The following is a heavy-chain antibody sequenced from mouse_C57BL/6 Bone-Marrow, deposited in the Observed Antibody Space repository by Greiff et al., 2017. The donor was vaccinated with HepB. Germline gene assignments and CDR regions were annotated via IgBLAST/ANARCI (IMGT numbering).Heavy chain of an antibody. V-gene: IGHV2-2*01. CDR1: GFSLTSYG. CDR2: IWSGGST. D-gene: IGHD2-4*01. J-gene: IGHJ4*01. Sequence: VQLKESGPGLVQPSQSLSITCTVSGFSLTSYGVHWVRQSPGKGLEWLGVIWSGGSTDYNAAFISRLSISKDNSKSQVFFKMNSLQADDTAIYYCARKGLRRRSYYAMDYWGQGTSVTVSS. CDR3: ARKGLRRRSYYAMDY.